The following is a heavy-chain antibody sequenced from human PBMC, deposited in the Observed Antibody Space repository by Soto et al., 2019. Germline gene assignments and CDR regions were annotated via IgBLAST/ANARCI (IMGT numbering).Heavy chain of an antibody. CDR3: SHRPSYCSGGSCYSGFDY. Sequence: QITLKESGPTLVKPTQTLTLTCTFSGFSLSTSGVGVGWIRQPPGKALEWLALIYWDDDKRYSPSLKSRLTITKDTSKNQVVLTMTNMDPVDTATYYCSHRPSYCSGGSCYSGFDYWGQGTLVTVSS. CDR1: GFSLSTSGVG. CDR2: IYWDDDK. J-gene: IGHJ4*02. V-gene: IGHV2-5*02. D-gene: IGHD2-15*01.